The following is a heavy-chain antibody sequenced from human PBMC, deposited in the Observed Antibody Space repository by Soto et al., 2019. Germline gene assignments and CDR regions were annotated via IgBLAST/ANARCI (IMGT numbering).Heavy chain of an antibody. V-gene: IGHV1-69*13. CDR2: IIPIFGTA. CDR1: GGTFSSYA. J-gene: IGHJ3*02. Sequence: LVKVSCKASGGTFSSYAISWVRQAPGQGLEWMGGIIPIFGTANYAQKFQGRVTITADESTSTAYMELSSLRSEDTAVYYCASWADDAFDIWGQGTMVTVSS. CDR3: ASWADDAFDI. D-gene: IGHD3-16*01.